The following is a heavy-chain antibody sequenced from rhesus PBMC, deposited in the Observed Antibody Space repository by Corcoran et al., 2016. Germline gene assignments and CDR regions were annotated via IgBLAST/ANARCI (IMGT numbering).Heavy chain of an antibody. CDR1: GGSISSNY. CDR3: ASAYGLDS. V-gene: IGHV4-147*01. Sequence: QVQLQESGPGLVKPSETLSLTCVVSGGSISSNYWNWIRQPPGKGLEWIGRIYGGRCSTGYNPSLTSRVTISPDTSKTQFSLKLSSVTAADTAMYYCASAYGLDSWGQGVVVTVSS. J-gene: IGHJ6*01. CDR2: IYGGRCST.